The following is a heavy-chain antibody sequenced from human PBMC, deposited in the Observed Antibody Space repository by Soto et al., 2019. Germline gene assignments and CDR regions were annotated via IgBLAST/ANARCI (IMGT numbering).Heavy chain of an antibody. CDR2: ISGGGDMT. J-gene: IGHJ4*02. V-gene: IGHV3-23*01. CDR1: GFTFGTYA. D-gene: IGHD2-2*01. Sequence: GGSLRLSCAASGFTFGTYAMSWVRQAPGKGLEWVSDISGGGDMTYYADAVKGRFTITRVNSKNTLYLQMNSLRVEDTAVYFCAEAYCGSTSCASDYWGQGTLVTVSS. CDR3: AEAYCGSTSCASDY.